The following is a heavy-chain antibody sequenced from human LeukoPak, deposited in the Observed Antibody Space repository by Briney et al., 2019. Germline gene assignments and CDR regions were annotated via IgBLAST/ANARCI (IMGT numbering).Heavy chain of an antibody. CDR1: GFTFSDYY. CDR3: ARVRASSGWYDAFDI. CDR2: ISSSSYT. Sequence: GGSLRLSCAASGFTFSDYYMSWIRQAPGKGLEWVSYISSSSYTNYADSVKGRFTISRDNAKNSLYLQMNSPRAEDTAVYYCARVRASSGWYDAFDIWGQGTMVTVSS. D-gene: IGHD6-19*01. V-gene: IGHV3-11*05. J-gene: IGHJ3*02.